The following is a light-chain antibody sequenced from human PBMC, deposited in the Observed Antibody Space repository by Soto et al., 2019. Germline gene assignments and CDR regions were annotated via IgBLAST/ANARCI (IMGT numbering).Light chain of an antibody. V-gene: IGKV1-9*01. Sequence: DIQLTQSPSFLSASVGDRVTITCRASQGISRYLAWYQQKPGKAPKLLIYAASTLQSGVPSRFSGSGSGTEFTLTISSLQPEDFATYYCQQLNSYLPLTFGGGTKVDIK. J-gene: IGKJ4*01. CDR1: QGISRY. CDR2: AAS. CDR3: QQLNSYLPLT.